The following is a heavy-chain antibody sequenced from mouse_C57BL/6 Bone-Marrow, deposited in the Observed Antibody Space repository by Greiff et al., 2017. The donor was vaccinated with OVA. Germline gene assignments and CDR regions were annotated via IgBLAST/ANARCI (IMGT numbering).Heavy chain of an antibody. V-gene: IGHV5-12*01. Sequence: DVMLVESGGGLVQPGGSLKLSCAASGFTFSDYYMYWVRQTPEKRLEWVAYISNGGGSTYYPDTLKGRFTISRDNAKNTLYLQMSRLKSEDTAMYYCARPAYYSNYDAMDYWGQGTSVTVSS. CDR3: ARPAYYSNYDAMDY. D-gene: IGHD2-5*01. CDR1: GFTFSDYY. J-gene: IGHJ4*01. CDR2: ISNGGGST.